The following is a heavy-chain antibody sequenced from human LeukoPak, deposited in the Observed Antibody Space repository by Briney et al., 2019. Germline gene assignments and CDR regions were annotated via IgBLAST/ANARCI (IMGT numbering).Heavy chain of an antibody. CDR2: ISSSGKTI. J-gene: IGHJ4*02. V-gene: IGHV3-48*02. CDR1: GFNFSNYS. D-gene: IGHD1-26*01. CDR3: ARFRSVLWDIDY. Sequence: GGSLRLSCASSGFNFSNYSMNWVRKAPGKGLEWGSYISSSGKTIHHADSVKDRFTISRDNAKNSLYLQMNSLRDEETAVYYCARFRSVLWDIDYWGQGALVTVSS.